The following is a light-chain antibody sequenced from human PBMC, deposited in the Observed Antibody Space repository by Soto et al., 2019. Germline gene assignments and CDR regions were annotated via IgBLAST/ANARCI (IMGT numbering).Light chain of an antibody. J-gene: IGKJ1*01. V-gene: IGKV1-5*03. CDR3: QQYNSYSRT. CDR1: QSISSW. CDR2: KAS. Sequence: DIPMTQSPSTLSASVGDRVTITCRASQSISSWLAWYQQKPGKAPKLLIYKASSLASGVPSRFSGSGSGTEFTLTISSLQPDDFATYYCQQYNSYSRTFGQGTKVDIK.